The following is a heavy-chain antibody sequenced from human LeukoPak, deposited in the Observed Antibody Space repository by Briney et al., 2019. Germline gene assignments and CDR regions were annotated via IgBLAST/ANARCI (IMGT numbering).Heavy chain of an antibody. J-gene: IGHJ4*02. Sequence: GGSLRLSCAASGFTFSSYAMSWVRQAPGKGLEWVSTISGSGGVTYYADSVKGRFTISRDNAKNSVYLQMNSLRDEDTAVYYCVRDPDALDYWGQGTLVTVSS. CDR2: ISGSGGVT. CDR1: GFTFSSYA. V-gene: IGHV3-23*01. CDR3: VRDPDALDY.